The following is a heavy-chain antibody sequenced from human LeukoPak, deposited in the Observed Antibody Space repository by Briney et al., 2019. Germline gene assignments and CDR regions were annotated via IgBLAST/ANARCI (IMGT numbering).Heavy chain of an antibody. J-gene: IGHJ4*02. Sequence: SETLSLTCTVSGESISSYYWSWIRQPPGKGLEWIGYIYYSGSTNYNPSLESRVTISVDTSKNQFSLKLSSVTAADTAVYYCARVPYYYESSGYYEHYFDYWGQGTLVTVSS. V-gene: IGHV4-59*01. CDR1: GESISSYY. CDR3: ARVPYYYESSGYYEHYFDY. CDR2: IYYSGST. D-gene: IGHD3-22*01.